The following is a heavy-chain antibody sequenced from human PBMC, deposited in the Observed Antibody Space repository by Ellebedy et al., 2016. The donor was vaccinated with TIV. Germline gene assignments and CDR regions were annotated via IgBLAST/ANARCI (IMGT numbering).Heavy chain of an antibody. D-gene: IGHD3-9*01. CDR2: IIPRFGTS. CDR3: ATSLYFVFTRCSQYYGMDV. Sequence: ASVKVSCKASGGTFSNFAISWVRQAPGQGLEWMGGIIPRFGTSNYAQKFQGRVTITADALTTTVYMELNSLRSEDTAVYYCATSLYFVFTRCSQYYGMDVWGQGTTVSVSS. V-gene: IGHV1-69*13. CDR1: GGTFSNFA. J-gene: IGHJ6*02.